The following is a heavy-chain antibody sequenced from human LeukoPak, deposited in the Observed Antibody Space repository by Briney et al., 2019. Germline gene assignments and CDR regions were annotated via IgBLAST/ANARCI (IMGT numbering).Heavy chain of an antibody. Sequence: PGGSLRLSCAASGFTFSDYYMSWIRQAPGKGLEWVSYISSSSSYTNYADSVKGRFTISRDNAKNSLYLQMSSLRAEDTAVYYCMNNWFDYTGYFYFDYWGQGTLVTVSS. CDR3: MNNWFDYTGYFYFDY. CDR1: GFTFSDYY. J-gene: IGHJ4*02. CDR2: ISSSSSYT. D-gene: IGHD2-8*02. V-gene: IGHV3-11*06.